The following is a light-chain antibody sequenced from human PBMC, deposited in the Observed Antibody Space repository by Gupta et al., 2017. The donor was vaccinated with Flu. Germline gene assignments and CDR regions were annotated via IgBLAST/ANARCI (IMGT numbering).Light chain of an antibody. V-gene: IGLV7-43*01. J-gene: IGLJ3*02. CDR3: LLYDGCSWV. CDR1: TGAVTSDYY. CDR2: STS. Sequence: QTVVTQEPSLTVSPAGTVTLTCASSTGAVTSDYYPNGFQQNPGQAPRALIYSTSTIHVWTPARFSGSLLGGTYALTLSGVQPEGEAEYYCLLYDGCSWVCGGGTNLT.